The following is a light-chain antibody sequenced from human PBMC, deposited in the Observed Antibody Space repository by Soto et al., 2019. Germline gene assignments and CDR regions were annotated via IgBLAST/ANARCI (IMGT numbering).Light chain of an antibody. CDR3: QQYNSYWT. J-gene: IGKJ1*01. CDR2: DVS. Sequence: DIQITQSPSTLSASGGDRVTITCRASQSIGDSLAWYQQKPGKAPYLLISDVSSLERGVPSRFSGSGSGTEFTLTISSLQPDDFATYYCQQYNSYWTFGQGTKVDI. V-gene: IGKV1-5*01. CDR1: QSIGDS.